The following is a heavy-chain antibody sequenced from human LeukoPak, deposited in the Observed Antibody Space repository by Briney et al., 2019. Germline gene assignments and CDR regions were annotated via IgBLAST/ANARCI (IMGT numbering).Heavy chain of an antibody. J-gene: IGHJ1*01. Sequence: SETLSLTCTVSGGSISSSSYYWGWIRQPPGKGLEWIGSIYYSGSTYYNPSLKSRVTISVDTSKNQFSLKLSSVTAADTAVYYCARGPPLCSGGSCYSGPEYFQHWGQGTLVTVSS. D-gene: IGHD2-15*01. V-gene: IGHV4-39*07. CDR1: GGSISSSSYY. CDR3: ARGPPLCSGGSCYSGPEYFQH. CDR2: IYYSGST.